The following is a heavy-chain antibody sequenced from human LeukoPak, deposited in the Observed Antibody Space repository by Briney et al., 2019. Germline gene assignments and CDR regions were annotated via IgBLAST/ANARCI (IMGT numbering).Heavy chain of an antibody. J-gene: IGHJ6*02. CDR1: GGSISSGGNY. V-gene: IGHV4-31*03. CDR2: INYSGNT. CDR3: ARNELISSNYYYYGMEV. Sequence: SETLSLTCTVSGGSISSGGNYWTWIRQNPGKGLEWIGYINYSGNTYYNPSLKSRVTISVDTSKNQFSLKLSSVTAADTAVYYCARNELISSNYYYYGMEVWGQGTTVTVSS.